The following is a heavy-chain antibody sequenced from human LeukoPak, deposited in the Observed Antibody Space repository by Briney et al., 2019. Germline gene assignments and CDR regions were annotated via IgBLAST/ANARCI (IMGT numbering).Heavy chain of an antibody. CDR2: ISSSGSTI. V-gene: IGHV3-48*03. CDR1: GFTFSSYE. J-gene: IGHJ4*02. CDR3: ARDEYYDILTGYYGGFDY. D-gene: IGHD3-9*01. Sequence: GGSLRLSCAASGFTFSSYEMNWVRRAPGKGLEWVSYISSSGSTIYYADSVKGRFTISRDNAKNSLYLQMNSLRAEDTAVYYCARDEYYDILTGYYGGFDYWGQGTLVTVSS.